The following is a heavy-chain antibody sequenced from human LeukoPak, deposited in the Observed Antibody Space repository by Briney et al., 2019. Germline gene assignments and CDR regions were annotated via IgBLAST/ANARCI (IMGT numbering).Heavy chain of an antibody. CDR1: GYTFTGYY. Sequence: GASVKVSCKASGYTFTGYYMHWVRQAPGQGLEWMGIINPSGGSTSYAQKFQGRVTMTRDTSTSTVYMELSSLRSEDTAVYYCARAVEARPAAKFYAFDIWGQGTMVTVSS. V-gene: IGHV1-46*01. CDR2: INPSGGST. CDR3: ARAVEARPAAKFYAFDI. D-gene: IGHD2-2*01. J-gene: IGHJ3*02.